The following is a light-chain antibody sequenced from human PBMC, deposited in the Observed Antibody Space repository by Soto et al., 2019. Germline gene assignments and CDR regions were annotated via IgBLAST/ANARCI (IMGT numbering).Light chain of an antibody. V-gene: IGKV3-11*01. Sequence: EIVLTQSPATLSLSPGERAIFSCRASQSVSKYLAWYQQKPGQAPRLLIYVASNRATGIPARFSGSGSGTDFTLTISSLEPEDFAVYYCQQRGDWPLYTFGQGTKLEIK. CDR3: QQRGDWPLYT. J-gene: IGKJ2*01. CDR1: QSVSKY. CDR2: VAS.